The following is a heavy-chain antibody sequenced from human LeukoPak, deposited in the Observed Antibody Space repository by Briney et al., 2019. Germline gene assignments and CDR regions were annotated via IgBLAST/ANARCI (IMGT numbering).Heavy chain of an antibody. D-gene: IGHD5-18*01. CDR1: GYSFTSYW. CDR2: IYPGDSDT. J-gene: IGHJ5*02. Sequence: GESLKISCKGSGYSFTSYWIGWVRQMPGKGLEWMGIIYPGDSDTRYSPSFQGQVTISADKSISTAYLQWSSLKASDTAMYYCARRKGYSYGPYNWFDLWGQGTLVTVSS. CDR3: ARRKGYSYGPYNWFDL. V-gene: IGHV5-51*01.